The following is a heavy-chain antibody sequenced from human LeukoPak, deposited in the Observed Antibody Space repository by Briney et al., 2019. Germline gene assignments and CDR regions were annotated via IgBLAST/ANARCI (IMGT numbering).Heavy chain of an antibody. CDR1: EFIFSIYA. CDR2: ISYDGSNK. J-gene: IGHJ4*02. CDR3: AREYKFGLHSGSYYSFDY. Sequence: HPGGSLRHSCAASEFIFSIYAIHWVRQAPGKGLEWVAVISYDGSNKYYADSVKGRFTISRDNSKNTLYLQMNSLRADDTAVYYCAREYKFGLHSGSYYSFDYWGQGTLVTVSS. D-gene: IGHD1-26*01. V-gene: IGHV3-30*04.